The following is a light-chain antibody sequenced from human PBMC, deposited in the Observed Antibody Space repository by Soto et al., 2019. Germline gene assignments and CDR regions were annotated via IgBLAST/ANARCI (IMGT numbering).Light chain of an antibody. CDR2: DAS. Sequence: DIQMTQSPSTLSASVGDRVTITCRASQSISKWLVWSQHKPGKAPKLLIFDASTLESGVPSRFSGSGSGTEFTLTITSLQPDDFATYYCQQYLSYSWSFGQGTKVEIK. J-gene: IGKJ1*01. CDR3: QQYLSYSWS. V-gene: IGKV1-5*01. CDR1: QSISKW.